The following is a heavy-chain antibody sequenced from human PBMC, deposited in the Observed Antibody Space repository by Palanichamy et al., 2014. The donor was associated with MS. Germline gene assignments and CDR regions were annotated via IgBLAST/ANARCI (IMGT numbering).Heavy chain of an antibody. CDR3: AKDSNAISDY. CDR2: ISGSGGST. J-gene: IGHJ4*02. CDR1: GFTVSSNY. V-gene: IGHV3-23*04. D-gene: IGHD3-9*01. Sequence: EVQLVESGGGLIQPGGSLRLSCAASGFTVSSNYMTWVRQAPGKGLEWVSAISGSGGSTYYADSVKGRFTISRDNSKNTVYLQMNSLRGEDTAVYYCAKDSNAISDYWGQGTLVTVSS.